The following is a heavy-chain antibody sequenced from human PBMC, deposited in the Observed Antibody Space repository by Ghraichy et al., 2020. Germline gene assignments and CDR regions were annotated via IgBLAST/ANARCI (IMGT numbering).Heavy chain of an antibody. V-gene: IGHV3-23*01. J-gene: IGHJ6*02. CDR2: ISGSGGST. Sequence: GESLNISCAASGFTFSSYAMSWVRQAPGKGLEWVSAISGSGGSTYYADSVKGRFTISRDNSKNTLYLQMNSLKAEDTAVYYCAKGRAGVVVTAKNYYYGMDVWGQGTTVTVSS. D-gene: IGHD2-21*02. CDR1: GFTFSSYA. CDR3: AKGRAGVVVTAKNYYYGMDV.